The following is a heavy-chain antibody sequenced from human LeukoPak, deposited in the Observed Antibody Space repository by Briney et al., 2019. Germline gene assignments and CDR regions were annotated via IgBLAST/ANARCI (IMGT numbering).Heavy chain of an antibody. V-gene: IGHV4-59*08. J-gene: IGHJ4*02. CDR1: GGSISSYY. CDR2: IYYSGST. CDR3: ASLYIAGYYFDY. D-gene: IGHD1-1*01. Sequence: SETLSLTSTVFGGSISSYYWSWIRQPPGKGLEWIGYIYYSGSTNYNPSLKSRVTISVDTSKNQFSLKLSSVTAADTAVYYCASLYIAGYYFDYWGQGTLVTVSS.